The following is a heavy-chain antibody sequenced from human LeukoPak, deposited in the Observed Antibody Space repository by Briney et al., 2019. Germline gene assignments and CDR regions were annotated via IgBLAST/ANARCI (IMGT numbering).Heavy chain of an antibody. Sequence: GGSLRLSCAGSGFTFSSSSMNWVRQAPGKGLEWVSSISSSSTYVYYADSVKGRFTISRDNAKNSLYLQMNSLRAEDTALYYCAKDCRIGTYYYAMDVWGQGTTVTVSS. D-gene: IGHD1-14*01. V-gene: IGHV3-21*04. CDR2: ISSSSTYV. CDR1: GFTFSSSS. CDR3: AKDCRIGTYYYAMDV. J-gene: IGHJ6*02.